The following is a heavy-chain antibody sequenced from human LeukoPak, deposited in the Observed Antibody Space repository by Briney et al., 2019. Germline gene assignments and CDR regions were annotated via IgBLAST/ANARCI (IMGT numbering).Heavy chain of an antibody. CDR1: GFTFSVYT. CDR3: AKEHGYSGNSDS. Sequence: GGSVTLFCAASGFTFSVYTMRWVPQAPGKGREWVSALSGRGGETYYAQSGRGRFAISRDNSRNSLYLQMDSLRDEDTATYYCAKEHGYSGNSDSWGQGSLVVVSS. D-gene: IGHD4-23*01. V-gene: IGHV3-23*01. J-gene: IGHJ4*02. CDR2: LSGRGGET.